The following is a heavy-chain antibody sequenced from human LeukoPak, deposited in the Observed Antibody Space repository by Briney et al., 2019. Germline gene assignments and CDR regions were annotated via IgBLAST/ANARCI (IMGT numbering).Heavy chain of an antibody. J-gene: IGHJ4*02. Sequence: GGSLRLYCAASGFTFSSYDMHWVRQAPGKGLEWVADIWYDGSNKYYADSVKGRFTISRDNSKTTLYLQMNSLRAEDTAVYYCARDRVIFGVVNTYYFDYWGQGTLVTVSS. CDR3: ARDRVIFGVVNTYYFDY. CDR2: IWYDGSNK. V-gene: IGHV3-33*01. D-gene: IGHD3-3*01. CDR1: GFTFSSYD.